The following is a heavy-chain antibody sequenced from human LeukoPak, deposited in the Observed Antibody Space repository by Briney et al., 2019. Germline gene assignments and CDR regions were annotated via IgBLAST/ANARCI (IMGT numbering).Heavy chain of an antibody. J-gene: IGHJ4*02. V-gene: IGHV3-7*01. Sequence: GGSLRLSCAASWFPFRRYWMAWVRQAPGKGLEWVASIKQYGGEPLYVDSAKGRFTIFRDNAKNSLYLQMNSLRAEDTAVYYFRREDYSNYNYWGRGTLVTVSS. D-gene: IGHD4-11*01. CDR1: WFPFRRYW. CDR2: IKQYGGEP. CDR3: RREDYSNYNY.